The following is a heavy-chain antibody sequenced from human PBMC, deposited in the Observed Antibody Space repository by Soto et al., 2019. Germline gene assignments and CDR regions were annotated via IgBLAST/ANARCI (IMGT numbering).Heavy chain of an antibody. V-gene: IGHV4-31*03. D-gene: IGHD6-25*01. CDR3: VRGSDPYKCGF. CDR1: GASVSSGVYF. CDR2: VHTNGNI. J-gene: IGHJ4*02. Sequence: QVQLQESGQGLVKPSQTLSLTCTVSGASVSSGVYFWNWIRQLPGKGLQWLGHVHTNGNIYYNPSLQSRFTMSMDTSNDQVSLQLNSVTVADTALYYCVRGSDPYKCGFWGQGALVIVSS.